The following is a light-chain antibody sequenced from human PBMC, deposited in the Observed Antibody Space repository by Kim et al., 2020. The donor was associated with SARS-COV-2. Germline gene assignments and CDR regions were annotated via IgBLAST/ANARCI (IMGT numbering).Light chain of an antibody. J-gene: IGLJ2*01. Sequence: SYELTQPPSVSVSPGQTASITCSGDKLGDKYACWYQQKPGQSPVLVIYQDSKRPSGIPERFSGSNSGNTATLTISGTQAMDEADYYCQAWDSGTGVFGGGTKLTVL. CDR3: QAWDSGTGV. CDR2: QDS. CDR1: KLGDKY. V-gene: IGLV3-1*01.